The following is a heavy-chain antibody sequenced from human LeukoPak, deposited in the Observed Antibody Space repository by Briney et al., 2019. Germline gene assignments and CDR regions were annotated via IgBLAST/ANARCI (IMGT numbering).Heavy chain of an antibody. CDR2: ISGSGGDT. J-gene: IGHJ6*04. CDR3: ANTRSIMNRGLMDV. D-gene: IGHD1-14*01. Sequence: GGSLRLSDVAADITTSIWTRSVLRQAPGKGLEWVSGISGSGGDTYYADSVKGRFIISRDNSKNTLFLQMNSLRAEDTAVFYCANTRSIMNRGLMDVWGKGTTVTVSS. V-gene: IGHV3-23*01. CDR1: DITTSIWT.